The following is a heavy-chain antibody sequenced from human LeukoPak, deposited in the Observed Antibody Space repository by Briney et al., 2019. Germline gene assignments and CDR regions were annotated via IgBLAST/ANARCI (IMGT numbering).Heavy chain of an antibody. CDR2: IKLDGSEK. D-gene: IGHD3-3*01. Sequence: GGSLRLSCVASGFSFGKYWMSWVRQAPGKGLEWVANIKLDGSEKNYVDSVKGRFTISRDNTKNSLYLQMNSLRVEDTAVFYCARDQYDTWSRRGNFDSWGQGTLVTVSS. CDR1: GFSFGKYW. CDR3: ARDQYDTWSRRGNFDS. V-gene: IGHV3-7*03. J-gene: IGHJ4*02.